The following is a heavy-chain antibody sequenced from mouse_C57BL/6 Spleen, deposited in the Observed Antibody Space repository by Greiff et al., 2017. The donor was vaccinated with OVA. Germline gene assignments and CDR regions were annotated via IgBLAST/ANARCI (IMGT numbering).Heavy chain of an antibody. J-gene: IGHJ3*01. Sequence: VQLQQPGAELVKPGASVKLSCKASGYTFTSYWMQWVKQRPGQGLEWIGEIDPSDSYTNYNQKFKGKATLTVDTSSSTAYMQLSSLTSEDSAVYYCASGGYSNYVAYWGQGTLVTVSA. CDR3: ASGGYSNYVAY. CDR1: GYTFTSYW. D-gene: IGHD2-5*01. V-gene: IGHV1-50*01. CDR2: IDPSDSYT.